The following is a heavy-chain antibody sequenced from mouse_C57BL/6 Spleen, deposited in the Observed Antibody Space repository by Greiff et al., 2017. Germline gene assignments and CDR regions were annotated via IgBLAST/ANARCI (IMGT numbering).Heavy chain of an antibody. CDR1: GYTFTDYN. V-gene: IGHV1-22*01. D-gene: IGHD1-1*01. CDR3: AREGVDYYGSSSWFAY. CDR2: INPNNGGT. J-gene: IGHJ3*01. Sequence: EVQLVESGPELVKPGASVKMSCKASGYTFTDYNMHWVKQSHGKSLEWIGYINPNNGGTSYNQKFKGKATLTVNKSSSTAYMELRSLTSEDSAVYYCAREGVDYYGSSSWFAYWGQGTLVTVSA.